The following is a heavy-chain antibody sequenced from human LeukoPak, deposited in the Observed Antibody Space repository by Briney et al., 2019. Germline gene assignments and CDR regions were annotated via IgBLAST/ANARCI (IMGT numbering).Heavy chain of an antibody. D-gene: IGHD5-18*01. Sequence: SETLSLTCTVSGGSISSGGYYWSWIRQHPGKGLEWIGYIYYSGSTYYNPSPKSRVTISVDTSKNQFSLKLTSVTAADTAVYYCARHTGVQLWNPNWFDPWGQGTLVTVSS. V-gene: IGHV4-31*03. CDR1: GGSISSGGYY. CDR2: IYYSGST. CDR3: ARHTGVQLWNPNWFDP. J-gene: IGHJ5*02.